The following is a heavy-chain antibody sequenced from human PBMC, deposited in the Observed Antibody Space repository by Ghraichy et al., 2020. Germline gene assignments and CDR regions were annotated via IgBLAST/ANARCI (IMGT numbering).Heavy chain of an antibody. V-gene: IGHV3-74*01. CDR3: ARGSTVVRFYYYDGMDV. J-gene: IGHJ6*02. CDR1: GFALSNYW. Sequence: LSLTCAASGFALSNYWMHWVRQAPGKGLLWVSRIKSDGTDRTYADSVQGRFTISRDNAQNSLYLQMNSLRDEDTAVYYCARGSTVVRFYYYDGMDVWGQGTTVTVSS. CDR2: IKSDGTDR. D-gene: IGHD4-23*01.